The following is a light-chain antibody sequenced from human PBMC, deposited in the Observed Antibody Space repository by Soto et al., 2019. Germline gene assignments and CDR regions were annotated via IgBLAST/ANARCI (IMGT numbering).Light chain of an antibody. Sequence: EIVLTHSPGTLYLSPGERATVSCRASQSVSTKLAWYQQKPGQAPRLLIYGASARATGIPPRFSGSGSGTDFSLTISSLQSEDFAVYYCQQYNNWPPLTFGGGTKVDI. CDR1: QSVSTK. CDR3: QQYNNWPPLT. V-gene: IGKV3-15*01. CDR2: GAS. J-gene: IGKJ4*01.